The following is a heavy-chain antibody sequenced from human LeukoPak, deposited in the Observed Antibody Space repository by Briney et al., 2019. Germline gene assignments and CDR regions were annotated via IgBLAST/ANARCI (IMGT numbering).Heavy chain of an antibody. Sequence: ASVKVSCKASGYTFTGYYMHWVRQAPGQGLEWMGWINPNSGGTNYAQKFQGRVTMTRDTSISTAYMELSRLRSDDTAVYYCAREEQHDSSGYYDGAVDYWGQGTLASVSS. CDR2: INPNSGGT. D-gene: IGHD3-22*01. CDR3: AREEQHDSSGYYDGAVDY. V-gene: IGHV1-2*02. CDR1: GYTFTGYY. J-gene: IGHJ4*02.